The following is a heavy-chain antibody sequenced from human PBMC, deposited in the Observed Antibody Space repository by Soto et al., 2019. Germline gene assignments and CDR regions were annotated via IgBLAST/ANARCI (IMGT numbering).Heavy chain of an antibody. J-gene: IGHJ4*02. CDR2: IYYSGST. V-gene: IGHV4-39*01. D-gene: IGHD1-1*01. Sequence: SETLSLTCTVSGGSISSSSYYSGWIRQPPGKGLEWIGSIYYSGSTYYNPSLKSRVTISVDTSKNQLSLKLSSVTAADTAVYYCARHRPWNFDYWGQGTLVTVSS. CDR1: GGSISSSSYY. CDR3: ARHRPWNFDY.